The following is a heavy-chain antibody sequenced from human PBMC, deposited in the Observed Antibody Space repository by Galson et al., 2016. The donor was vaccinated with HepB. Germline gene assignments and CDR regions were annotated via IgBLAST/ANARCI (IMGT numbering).Heavy chain of an antibody. Sequence: SLRLSCAASGFTFSSYAMSWARQAPGKGLEWVSTVSGSGGSTYYADSVKGRFTISRDNSKNTLYLQMNSLRAEDTAMYYCTRRRGSSIYAMDVWGQGTTVIVSS. V-gene: IGHV3-23*01. J-gene: IGHJ6*02. CDR1: GFTFSSYA. D-gene: IGHD2-2*01. CDR3: TRRRGSSIYAMDV. CDR2: VSGSGGST.